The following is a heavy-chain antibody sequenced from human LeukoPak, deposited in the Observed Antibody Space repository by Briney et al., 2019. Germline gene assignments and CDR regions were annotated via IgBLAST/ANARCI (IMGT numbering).Heavy chain of an antibody. CDR2: IYYSGST. V-gene: IGHV4-39*07. D-gene: IGHD7-27*01. CDR1: GGSISSSIYY. Sequence: SETLSLTCTVSGGSISSSIYYWGWIRQSPGKGLEWIGSIYYSGSTYYNPSLRSRVTISLEMSKHQFSLNLTSVTAADTAVYYCASNTGTVFDYWGQGALVTVSS. CDR3: ASNTGTVFDY. J-gene: IGHJ4*02.